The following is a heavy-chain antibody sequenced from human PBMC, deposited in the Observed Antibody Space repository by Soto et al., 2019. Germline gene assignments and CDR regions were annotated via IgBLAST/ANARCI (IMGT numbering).Heavy chain of an antibody. CDR3: ARGYCTTTICAPWFDP. Sequence: XESLTISYTGVGYSFTSYWIGWVRQMPGKGLEWMGIIYPGDSDTRYSPSFQGQVTISADKSITTAYLQWSSLKASDTAMYYCARGYCTTTICAPWFDPWGQGTLVTVSS. CDR2: IYPGDSDT. V-gene: IGHV5-51*01. D-gene: IGHD2-2*01. J-gene: IGHJ5*02. CDR1: GYSFTSYW.